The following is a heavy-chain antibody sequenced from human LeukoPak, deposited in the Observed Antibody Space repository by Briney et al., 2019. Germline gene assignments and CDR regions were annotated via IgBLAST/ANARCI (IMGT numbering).Heavy chain of an antibody. J-gene: IGHJ4*02. CDR2: IKQDGSEK. V-gene: IGHV3-7*01. Sequence: GGSLRLSCAASGFTFSRYWMSWVRQVPGKGLEWVANIKQDGSEKYYVDSVKGRFTISRDNAKNSLYLQMNSLRAEDTAVYYCARDGWSPDYWGQGALVTVSS. CDR1: GFTFSRYW. CDR3: ARDGWSPDY.